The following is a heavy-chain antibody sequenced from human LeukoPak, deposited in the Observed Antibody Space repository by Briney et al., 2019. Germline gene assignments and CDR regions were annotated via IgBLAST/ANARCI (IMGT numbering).Heavy chain of an antibody. J-gene: IGHJ5*02. CDR2: ISRSSRTK. CDR3: AKANYDFWSGYLNWFDP. Sequence: PGGSLRLSCAASGFTVSSNYMSWVRQAPAKGLEWISYISRSSRTKYYADSVKGRFTISRDNSKNTLYLQMNSLRAEDTAVYYCAKANYDFWSGYLNWFDPWGQGTLVTVSS. CDR1: GFTVSSNY. V-gene: IGHV3-48*01. D-gene: IGHD3-3*01.